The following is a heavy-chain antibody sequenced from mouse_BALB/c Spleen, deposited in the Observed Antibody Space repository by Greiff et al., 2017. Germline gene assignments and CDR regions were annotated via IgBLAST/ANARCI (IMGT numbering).Heavy chain of an antibody. Sequence: QVQLKESGPGLVAPSQSLSITCTVSGFSLTGYGVNWVRQPPGKGLEWLGMIWGDGSTDYNSALKSRLSISKDNSKSQVFLTMNSLQTDDTARYYCAREDYRWYFDVWGAGTTVTVSS. D-gene: IGHD2-14*01. CDR1: GFSLTGYG. CDR3: AREDYRWYFDV. V-gene: IGHV2-6-7*01. CDR2: IWGDGST. J-gene: IGHJ1*01.